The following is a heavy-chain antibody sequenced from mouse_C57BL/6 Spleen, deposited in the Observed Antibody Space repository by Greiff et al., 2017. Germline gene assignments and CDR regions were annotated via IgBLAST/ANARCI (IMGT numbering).Heavy chain of an antibody. CDR3: AVHYGSSYVDWYFDV. CDR1: GYTFTSYG. V-gene: IGHV1-81*01. D-gene: IGHD1-1*01. CDR2: IYPRSGNT. J-gene: IGHJ1*03. Sequence: QVQLQQSGAELARPGASVKLSCKASGYTFTSYGISWVKQRTGQGLEWIGEIYPRSGNTYYNEKFKGKATLPADKSSSTAYMELRSLTSEDSAVYFCAVHYGSSYVDWYFDVWGTGTTVTVSS.